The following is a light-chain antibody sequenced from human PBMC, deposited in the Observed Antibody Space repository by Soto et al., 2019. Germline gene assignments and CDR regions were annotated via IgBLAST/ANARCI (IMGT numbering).Light chain of an antibody. V-gene: IGLV2-14*01. CDR3: SSYTSSSTLGV. Sequence: QSALTQPASVSGSPGQSITISCTGTSSDVGGYNYVSWYQQHPGKAPKLMIYEVTIRASGVSNRFSGSKSGNTASLTISGLQAEDDADYYCSSYTSSSTLGVFGGGTKLTVL. J-gene: IGLJ3*02. CDR1: SSDVGGYNY. CDR2: EVT.